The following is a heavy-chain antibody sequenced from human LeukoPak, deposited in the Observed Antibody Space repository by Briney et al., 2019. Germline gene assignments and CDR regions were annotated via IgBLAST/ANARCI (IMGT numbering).Heavy chain of an antibody. CDR2: IKQDGSEK. V-gene: IGHV3-7*03. J-gene: IGHJ4*02. CDR1: GFTFSSYW. CDR3: ARAQTSSGWYGMKSDFDY. D-gene: IGHD6-19*01. Sequence: PGGSLRLSCAASGFTFSSYWMSWVRQAPGKGLWWVANIKQDGSEKYYVDSVRGGFTISRDNAKNSMYLQMNSLRAEDTAVYYCARAQTSSGWYGMKSDFDYWGQGTLVTVSS.